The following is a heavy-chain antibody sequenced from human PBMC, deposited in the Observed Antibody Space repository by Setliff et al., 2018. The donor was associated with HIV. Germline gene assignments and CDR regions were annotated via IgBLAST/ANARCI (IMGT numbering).Heavy chain of an antibody. V-gene: IGHV3-13*01. CDR1: GFTLRSYD. Sequence: GGSLRLSCVVSGFTLRSYDMYWVRQAPGKGLEWVAGLGVRGDTYYTGSVKGRFAISRESAKNSLYLQMSNLRPEDTVVYYCLRGSIQVPGLDHMDVCGKGTTGTVSS. CDR2: LGVRGDT. CDR3: LRGSIQVPGLDHMDV. J-gene: IGHJ6*03. D-gene: IGHD5-18*01.